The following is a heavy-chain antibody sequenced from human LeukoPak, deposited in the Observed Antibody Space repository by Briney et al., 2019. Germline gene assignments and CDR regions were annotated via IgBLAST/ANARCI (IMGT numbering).Heavy chain of an antibody. CDR3: ARDPLRGDTFDP. J-gene: IGHJ3*01. Sequence: SQTLSLTCAISGDSVSSNSAAWNWIRQSPSRGLEGLGRTYCRSKWYNGYAGSVRSRIIINADTSKNQFSLQLNSVTPEDTAVYYCARDPLRGDTFDPWGQGTMVTVSS. V-gene: IGHV6-1*01. CDR2: TYCRSKWYN. CDR1: GDSVSSNSAA. D-gene: IGHD3-16*01.